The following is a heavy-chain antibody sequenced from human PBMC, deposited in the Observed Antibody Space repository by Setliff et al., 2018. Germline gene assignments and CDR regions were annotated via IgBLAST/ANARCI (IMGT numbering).Heavy chain of an antibody. CDR2: INHSGST. CDR3: ARASSGWYSAYYYYMDV. CDR1: GGSFSDYY. Sequence: PSETLSLTCAASGGSFSDYYWTWIRQPPGKGLEWIGEINHSGSTNYNPSLKSRVTISLDTSKNQFSLNLTSVTAADTAVYYCARASSGWYSAYYYYMDVWGKGTTVTVSS. D-gene: IGHD6-19*01. J-gene: IGHJ6*03. V-gene: IGHV4-34*01.